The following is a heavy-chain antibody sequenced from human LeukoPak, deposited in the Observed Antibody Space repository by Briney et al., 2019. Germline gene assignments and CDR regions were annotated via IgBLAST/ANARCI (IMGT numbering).Heavy chain of an antibody. V-gene: IGHV3-7*01. J-gene: IGHJ4*02. Sequence: GGSLRLSCAVTGFSVSDYWMTWVRQAPGKGLEWVANIKQDGSEKNYVGSVKGRFTISRDNAENSLFLQMNSLRVEDTAVYYCASVWQGGIAAAGTRIEGDYWGQGTLVAVSS. D-gene: IGHD6-13*01. CDR1: GFSVSDYW. CDR3: ASVWQGGIAAAGTRIEGDY. CDR2: IKQDGSEK.